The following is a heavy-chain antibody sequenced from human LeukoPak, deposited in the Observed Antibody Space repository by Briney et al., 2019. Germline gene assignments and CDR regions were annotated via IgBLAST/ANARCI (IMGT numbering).Heavy chain of an antibody. J-gene: IGHJ4*02. D-gene: IGHD3-10*01. Sequence: SETLSLPCTVFGASISSSNYYWGWIRQPPGKGLERIWGMYYGGSTYYNPALQSRVTISVDTSKNQFSLRLTSVTAADTAVYYCARIGIWFGEGNLSGYFDYWGQGILVTVSS. V-gene: IGHV4-39*01. CDR1: GASISSSNYY. CDR3: ARIGIWFGEGNLSGYFDY. CDR2: MYYGGST.